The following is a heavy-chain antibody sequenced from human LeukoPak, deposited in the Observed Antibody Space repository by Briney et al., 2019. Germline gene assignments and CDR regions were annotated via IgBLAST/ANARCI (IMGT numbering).Heavy chain of an antibody. CDR1: GGSISSYY. J-gene: IGHJ4*02. CDR2: IYYSGST. V-gene: IGHV4-59*01. CDR3: ARVTGYMIEDYFDY. D-gene: IGHD3-9*01. Sequence: PSETLSLTCTVSGGSISSYYWSWIRQPPGKGLEWIGYIYYSGSTNYNPSLKSRVTISVDTSKNQFSLKLNSVTAADTAVYYCARVTGYMIEDYFDYWGQGIPVTVSS.